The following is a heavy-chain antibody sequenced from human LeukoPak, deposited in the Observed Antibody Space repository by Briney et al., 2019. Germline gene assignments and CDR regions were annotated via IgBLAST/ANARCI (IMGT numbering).Heavy chain of an antibody. Sequence: ASVKVSCKASGYTFTGYYMHWVRQAPGQGLEWMGWINPNSGGTNYAQKFQGRVTMTRDTSISTAYMELSRLRSDDTAVYYCARDSGSYFVDWFDPWGQGTLVTVSS. CDR1: GYTFTGYY. J-gene: IGHJ5*02. CDR2: INPNSGGT. D-gene: IGHD1-26*01. CDR3: ARDSGSYFVDWFDP. V-gene: IGHV1-2*02.